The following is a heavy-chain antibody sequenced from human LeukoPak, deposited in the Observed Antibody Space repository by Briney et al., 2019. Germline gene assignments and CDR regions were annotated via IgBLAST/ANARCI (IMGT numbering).Heavy chain of an antibody. J-gene: IGHJ4*02. CDR1: RFTFSSHS. CDR2: ISSSSSTI. Sequence: PGGSLRLSCAASRFTFSSHSMNWVRQAPGKGLEWVSYISSSSSTIYYADSVKGRFTISRDNAKNSLYLQMNSLRDEDTAVYYCVRVKSSAFDYWGQGTLVTVSS. CDR3: VRVKSSAFDY. V-gene: IGHV3-48*02. D-gene: IGHD3-3*02.